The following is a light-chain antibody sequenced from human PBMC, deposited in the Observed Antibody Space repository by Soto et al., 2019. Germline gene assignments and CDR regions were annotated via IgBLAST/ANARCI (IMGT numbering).Light chain of an antibody. V-gene: IGKV3-20*01. CDR3: QQYGSSPPIT. CDR2: GAS. J-gene: IGKJ5*01. CDR1: QRVSNNY. Sequence: EIVLTQSPGTLSLSPGERATLSCRASQRVSNNYLARYQQKPGQAPRLLIYGASTRATGIPDRFSGSGSATDFTLTISRLEPEDFAVYYCQQYGSSPPITFGQGTRLEIK.